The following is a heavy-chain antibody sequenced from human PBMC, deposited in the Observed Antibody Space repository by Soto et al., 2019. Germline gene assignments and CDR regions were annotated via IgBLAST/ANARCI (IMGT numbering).Heavy chain of an antibody. V-gene: IGHV1-3*01. J-gene: IGHJ5*02. Sequence: ASVTVSCTASGYTFTSYAVHWVRQAPGQRLEWMGWINAGNGNTKYSQKFQGRVTITRDTSASTAYMELNSLRAEDTAVYYCARVGYSSNWPLLFNWFDPWGQGTLVTVSS. CDR2: INAGNGNT. D-gene: IGHD6-13*01. CDR1: GYTFTSYA. CDR3: ARVGYSSNWPLLFNWFDP.